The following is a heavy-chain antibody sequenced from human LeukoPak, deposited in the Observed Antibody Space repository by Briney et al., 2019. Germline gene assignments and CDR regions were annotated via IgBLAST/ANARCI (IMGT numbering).Heavy chain of an antibody. CDR3: ARGRVSSSTWYSTYYYFFYMDF. J-gene: IGHJ6*03. Sequence: PSETLSLTCAVYGGSFSGYYWSWIRQPPGKGLEWIGYVDHTGSTKFNPSLNGRVSISRDTSNNFFSLRLRSVTAADTAVYFCARGRVSSSTWYSTYYYFFYMDFWGKGTTVTVSS. CDR1: GGSFSGYY. V-gene: IGHV4-59*01. D-gene: IGHD4-11*01. CDR2: VDHTGST.